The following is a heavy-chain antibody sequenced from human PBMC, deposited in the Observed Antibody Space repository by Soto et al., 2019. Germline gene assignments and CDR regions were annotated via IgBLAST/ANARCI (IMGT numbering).Heavy chain of an antibody. Sequence: GGSLRLSCAASGFTFSSYSMNWVRQAPGKGLEWVSSISSSSSYIYYADSVKGRFTISRDNAKNSLYLQMNSLRAEDTAVYYCARYSESSGYYYGSGSYPYYMDVWGKGTTVTVSS. D-gene: IGHD3-10*01. V-gene: IGHV3-21*01. CDR3: ARYSESSGYYYGSGSYPYYMDV. J-gene: IGHJ6*03. CDR2: ISSSSSYI. CDR1: GFTFSSYS.